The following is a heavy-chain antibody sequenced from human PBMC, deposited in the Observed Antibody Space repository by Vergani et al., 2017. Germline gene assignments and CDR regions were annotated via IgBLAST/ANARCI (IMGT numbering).Heavy chain of an antibody. J-gene: IGHJ6*03. D-gene: IGHD1-1*01. Sequence: EVQLVETGGGLIQPGGSLRLSCVVSGFSFSNNYMSWVRHRPGKGLEWVSFIFTGGTTYYEDSVQGRFTITRDNSKNTVHLQMNSLTAEDTAVYYCAKMCNWDDSYFYCMDVWGKGTTVTVSS. CDR2: IFTGGTT. CDR1: GFSFSNNY. CDR3: AKMCNWDDSYFYCMDV. V-gene: IGHV3-53*02.